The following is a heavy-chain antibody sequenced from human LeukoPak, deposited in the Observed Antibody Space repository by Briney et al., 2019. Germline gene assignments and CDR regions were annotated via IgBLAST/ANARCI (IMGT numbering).Heavy chain of an antibody. J-gene: IGHJ4*02. D-gene: IGHD6-19*01. CDR1: GYTFTSYG. V-gene: IGHV1-18*01. Sequence: ASVKVSCQASGYTFTSYGISWMRQAPGKTLEWMEWISAYNGNTNYAQKLQGRVTMTTDTSTSTAYMELRSLRSDDTAVYYCARGGVSSGWYGSYFDYWGQGTLVTVSS. CDR3: ARGGVSSGWYGSYFDY. CDR2: ISAYNGNT.